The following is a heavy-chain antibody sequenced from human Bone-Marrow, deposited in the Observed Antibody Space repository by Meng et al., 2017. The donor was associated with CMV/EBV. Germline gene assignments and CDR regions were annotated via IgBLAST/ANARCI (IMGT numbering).Heavy chain of an antibody. D-gene: IGHD7-27*01. CDR1: QLIFSTYD. V-gene: IGHV3-21*01. Sequence: VRLVDAGGGLVKPGGSLRLSCAVSQLIFSTYDMNWVRQAPGKGPEWVSSIGRSGTDVSYADSVKGRFTISRDIPKNSLYLQMNSLRAEDTAVYYCATDPNWGTLWGQGALVTVSS. CDR2: IGRSGTDV. J-gene: IGHJ4*02. CDR3: ATDPNWGTL.